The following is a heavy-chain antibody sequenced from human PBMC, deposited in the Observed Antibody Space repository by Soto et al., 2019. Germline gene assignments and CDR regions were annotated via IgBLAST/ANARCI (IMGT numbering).Heavy chain of an antibody. CDR2: IYPGDSDT. D-gene: IGHD6-19*01. Sequence: PGESLKISCKGSGYSFTSYWIGWVRQMPGKGLEWMGIIYPGDSDTRYSPSFQGQVTISADKSISTAYLQWSSLKASDTAMYYCASHSSGWTAEKYYYYGMDVWGQGTTVTVSS. V-gene: IGHV5-51*01. CDR1: GYSFTSYW. J-gene: IGHJ6*02. CDR3: ASHSSGWTAEKYYYYGMDV.